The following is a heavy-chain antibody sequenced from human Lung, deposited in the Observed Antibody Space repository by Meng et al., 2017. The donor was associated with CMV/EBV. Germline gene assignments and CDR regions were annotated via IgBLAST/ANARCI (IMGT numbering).Heavy chain of an antibody. D-gene: IGHD5-24*01. CDR1: GGSFSGYY. J-gene: IGHJ6*02. Sequence: SXTXSLXCAVYGGSFSGYYWSWIRQPPGKGLEWIGEINHSGSTNYNPSLKSRVTISVDTSKNQFSLKLSSVTAADTAVYYCARWATANYYYYGMDFWGHGXTVTVSS. CDR2: INHSGST. CDR3: ARWATANYYYYGMDF. V-gene: IGHV4-34*01.